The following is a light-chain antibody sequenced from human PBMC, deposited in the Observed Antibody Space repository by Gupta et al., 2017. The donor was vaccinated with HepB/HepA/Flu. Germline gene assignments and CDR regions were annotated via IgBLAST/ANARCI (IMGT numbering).Light chain of an antibody. J-gene: IGLJ3*02. CDR3: AAWADSVSGPV. V-gene: IGLV1-47*01. CDR2: KTN. Sequence: QPVLTQPPSASGTPGQRVTISCSGSSPNIGTNYVCWYQQLPGTAPHLLIYKTNQRPSWVPDRFSGSKAATSASPAISVLRSEDEVEDDCAAWADSVSGPVFGGGTKLTVL. CDR1: SPNIGTNY.